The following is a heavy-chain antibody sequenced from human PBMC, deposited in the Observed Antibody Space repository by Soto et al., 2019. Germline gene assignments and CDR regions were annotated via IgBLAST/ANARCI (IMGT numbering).Heavy chain of an antibody. D-gene: IGHD1-26*01. CDR2: IKQDGSEK. J-gene: IGHJ4*02. CDR3: ARGTGGATSSGKDQFDY. CDR1: GFIFGNFW. V-gene: IGHV3-7*01. Sequence: ELKLLEIGGGLVQPGGSLRLSCAGSGFIFGNFWMTWVRQAPGKGLEWVANIKQDGSEKYYVDSVKGRFTISRDNVKNSLYLQMNSLRSEDTAVYYCARGTGGATSSGKDQFDYWGQGTLVPVSS.